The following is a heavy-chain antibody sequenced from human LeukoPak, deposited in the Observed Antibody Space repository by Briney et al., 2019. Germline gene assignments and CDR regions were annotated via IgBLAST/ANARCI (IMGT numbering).Heavy chain of an antibody. CDR3: ARLSPATVTSPDY. CDR1: GGSISSYC. Sequence: SETLSLTCTVSGGSISSYCWSWIRQPPGKGLEWIGYIYYSGSTNYNPSLKSRVTISGDTSKNQFSLRLSSVTAADTAIYYCARLSPATVTSPDYWGQGTLVTVSS. CDR2: IYYSGST. J-gene: IGHJ4*02. D-gene: IGHD4-17*01. V-gene: IGHV4-59*08.